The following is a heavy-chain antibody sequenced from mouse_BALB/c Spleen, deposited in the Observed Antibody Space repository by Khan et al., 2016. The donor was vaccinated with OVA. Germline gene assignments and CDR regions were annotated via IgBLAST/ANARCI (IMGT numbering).Heavy chain of an antibody. CDR2: INPHIGET. Sequence: MQLEESGPELVKPGASVKISCKASGYSFTGYFMNWVKQSHGKSLEWIGRINPHIGETFYNQKFTGKATLTVDESSSTAHMELRSLASEDSAVYYCARIYRSDFDYWGQGTTLTVSS. D-gene: IGHD1-1*01. CDR1: GYSFTGYF. V-gene: IGHV1-20*02. CDR3: ARIYRSDFDY. J-gene: IGHJ2*01.